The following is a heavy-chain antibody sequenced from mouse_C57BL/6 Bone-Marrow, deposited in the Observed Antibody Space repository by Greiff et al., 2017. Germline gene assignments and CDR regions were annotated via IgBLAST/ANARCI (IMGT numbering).Heavy chain of an antibody. CDR3: ARYYYSNYEDYYAMDY. J-gene: IGHJ4*01. CDR1: GYTFTSYW. D-gene: IGHD2-5*01. CDR2: IYPGSGST. V-gene: IGHV1-55*01. Sequence: VQLQQSGAELVKPGASVKMSCKASGYTFTSYWITWVKQRPGQGLEWIGDIYPGSGSTNYNEKFQSKATLTVDTSSSTAYMQLSSLTSEDSAVYYCARYYYSNYEDYYAMDYWGQGTSVTVSS.